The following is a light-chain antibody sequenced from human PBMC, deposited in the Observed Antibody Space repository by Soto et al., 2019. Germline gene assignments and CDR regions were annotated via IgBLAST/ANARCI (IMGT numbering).Light chain of an antibody. V-gene: IGLV7-43*01. Sequence: QTVVTQEPSLTVSPGGTVTLTCGSSTGAVTSDFHPNWFQQKPGQAPRALIYSTSNTHSWTPARFSGSLLGGKAALTVSGVQPEDEAEYYCLLYHSGPYVVGTGTKLTVL. J-gene: IGLJ1*01. CDR1: TGAVTSDFH. CDR2: STS. CDR3: LLYHSGPYV.